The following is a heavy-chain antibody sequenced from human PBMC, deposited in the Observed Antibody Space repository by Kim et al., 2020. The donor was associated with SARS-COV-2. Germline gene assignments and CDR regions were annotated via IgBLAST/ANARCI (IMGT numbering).Heavy chain of an antibody. CDR1: GGSISSSSYY. CDR2: INYSGST. CDR3: ARLEYGSSWGYFDS. V-gene: IGHV4-39*01. Sequence: SETLSLTCTVSGGSISSSSYYWGWIRQPPGKGLEWIGSINYSGSTYYNPSLKSRVTISVDTSKNQFSLKLSSVTAADTAVYYCARLEYGSSWGYFDSWGQGTLVTVSS. D-gene: IGHD6-13*01. J-gene: IGHJ4*02.